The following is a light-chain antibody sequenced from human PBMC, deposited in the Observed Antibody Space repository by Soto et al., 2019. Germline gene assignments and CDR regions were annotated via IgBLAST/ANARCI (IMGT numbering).Light chain of an antibody. CDR2: EAS. Sequence: EIVLTQSPATLSLSPGERVTLSCRASQSVSNYLAWYQQKPGQAPRLLISEASNRATGIAARFSGSGSGTDFTLTITSLQSEDFAVYYCHQYNGWPRTFGQGTKVDIK. CDR1: QSVSNY. CDR3: HQYNGWPRT. V-gene: IGKV3-11*01. J-gene: IGKJ1*01.